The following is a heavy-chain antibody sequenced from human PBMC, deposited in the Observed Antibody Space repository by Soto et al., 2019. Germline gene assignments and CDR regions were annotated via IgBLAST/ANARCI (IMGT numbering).Heavy chain of an antibody. Sequence: QVQLVQSGAEVKKPGSSVKVSCKASGGTFSSYAISWVRQAPGQGLKWMGGIIPIFGTANYAQKFQGRVTITADESTSTAYVELSSLRSEDTAVYYCTRGANTAMVTRWFDPWGQGTLVTVSS. V-gene: IGHV1-69*12. J-gene: IGHJ5*02. D-gene: IGHD5-18*01. CDR2: IIPIFGTA. CDR1: GGTFSSYA. CDR3: TRGANTAMVTRWFDP.